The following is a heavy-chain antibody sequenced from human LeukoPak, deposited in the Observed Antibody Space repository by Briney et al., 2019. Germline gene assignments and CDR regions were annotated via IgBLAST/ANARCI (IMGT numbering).Heavy chain of an antibody. V-gene: IGHV4-59*01. Sequence: SETLSLTCTASGGSISSYYWRWIRQPPGKGLEWIGYIYYSGSTNYYPSPKSRVTISVDTSKNQFSLKLSSVTAADTAVYYWARDVPKYSGSYHDAFDIWGQGTMVTVSS. CDR2: IYYSGST. CDR3: ARDVPKYSGSYHDAFDI. D-gene: IGHD1-26*01. J-gene: IGHJ3*02. CDR1: GGSISSYY.